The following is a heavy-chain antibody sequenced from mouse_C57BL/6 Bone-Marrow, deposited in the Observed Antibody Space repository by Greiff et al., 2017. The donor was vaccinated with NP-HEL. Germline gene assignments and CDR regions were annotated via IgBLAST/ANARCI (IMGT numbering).Heavy chain of an antibody. V-gene: IGHV5-16*01. D-gene: IGHD2-1*01. Sequence: DVHLVESEGGLVQPGSSMKLSCTASGFTFSDYYMAWVRQVPEKGLEWVANINYDGSSTYYLDSLKSRFIISRDNAKNILYLQMSSLKSEDTATYYCARVDYGNGRYFDVWGTGTTVTVSS. CDR2: INYDGSST. CDR1: GFTFSDYY. CDR3: ARVDYGNGRYFDV. J-gene: IGHJ1*03.